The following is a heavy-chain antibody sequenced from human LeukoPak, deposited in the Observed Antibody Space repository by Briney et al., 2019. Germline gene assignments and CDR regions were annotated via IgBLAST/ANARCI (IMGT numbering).Heavy chain of an antibody. CDR1: GFAFKTYA. CDR2: ISYDGSNK. Sequence: GGSLRLSCAASGFAFKTYAMSWVRQAPGKGLEWVAVISYDGSNKYYADSVKGRFTISRDNSKNTLYLQMNSLRAEDPAVYYCARSRYYYDRWGQGTMVTVSS. D-gene: IGHD3-22*01. J-gene: IGHJ3*01. CDR3: ARSRYYYDR. V-gene: IGHV3-30-3*01.